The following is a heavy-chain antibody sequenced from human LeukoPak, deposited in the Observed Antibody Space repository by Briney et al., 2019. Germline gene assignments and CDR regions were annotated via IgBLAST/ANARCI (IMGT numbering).Heavy chain of an antibody. D-gene: IGHD3-22*01. CDR1: GFTFSSNG. CDR2: ISYDGSNK. J-gene: IGHJ4*02. V-gene: IGHV3-30*18. Sequence: GRSLRLSCAASGFTFSSNGIHWVRQAPGKGLEWVAVISYDGSNKYYADSVKGRFTISRDNSKNTLYLQMNSLRAEDTAVYYCAKDPDYYDSSGYPDYWGQGTLVTVSS. CDR3: AKDPDYYDSSGYPDY.